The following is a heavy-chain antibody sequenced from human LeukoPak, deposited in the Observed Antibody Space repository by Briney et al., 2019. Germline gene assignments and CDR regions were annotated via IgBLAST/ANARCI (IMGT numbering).Heavy chain of an antibody. CDR2: ISSSSSYI. Sequence: PGGSLRLSCAASGFTFSSYSMNWVRQAPGKGLEWVSSISSSSSYIYYADSVKGRFTISRDNAKNSLYLQMNSLRAEDTAVYYCARSPTYYYDSSGYYGDPLLFDYWGQGTLVTVSS. V-gene: IGHV3-21*01. CDR3: ARSPTYYYDSSGYYGDPLLFDY. D-gene: IGHD3-22*01. CDR1: GFTFSSYS. J-gene: IGHJ4*02.